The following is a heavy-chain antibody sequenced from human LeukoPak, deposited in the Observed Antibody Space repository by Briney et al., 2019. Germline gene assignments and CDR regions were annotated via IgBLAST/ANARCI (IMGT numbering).Heavy chain of an antibody. CDR3: ARGSYSSSWYVVDY. Sequence: GGSLRLSCAASGFTFSSYGMHWVRPAPGKGLEWVAVTWYDGSNKYYADYVKGRFTISRDNSKNTLYLQMNSLRAEDTAVYYCARGSYSSSWYVVDYWRQGTLVTVSS. J-gene: IGHJ4*02. CDR2: TWYDGSNK. V-gene: IGHV3-33*01. D-gene: IGHD6-13*01. CDR1: GFTFSSYG.